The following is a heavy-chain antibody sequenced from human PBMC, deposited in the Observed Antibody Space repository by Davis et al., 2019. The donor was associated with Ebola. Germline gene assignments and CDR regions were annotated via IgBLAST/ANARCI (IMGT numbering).Heavy chain of an antibody. J-gene: IGHJ4*02. Sequence: GGSLRLSCAASGFTFSSYVMSWVRQAPGKGLEWVSSISGRSDTTYYADSVKGRFTISRDNSKNTLFLKINSLRAEDTALYYCATGGPTVTTGFDHWGQGTLVTVSS. CDR3: ATGGPTVTTGFDH. V-gene: IGHV3-23*01. D-gene: IGHD4-17*01. CDR1: GFTFSSYV. CDR2: ISGRSDTT.